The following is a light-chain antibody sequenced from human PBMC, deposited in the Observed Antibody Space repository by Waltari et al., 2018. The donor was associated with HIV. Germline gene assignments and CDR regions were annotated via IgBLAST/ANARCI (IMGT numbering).Light chain of an antibody. J-gene: IGKJ5*01. Sequence: DIVMTQSPDSLAVSLGERATINCKSSQSILYNSNNNSYLAWYQQKPGKPPKLLIYWASTRESGVPDRFSGSGSGTDFTLTISSLQAEDVAVYYCQQFYTTPVTFGQGTRLEIK. V-gene: IGKV4-1*01. CDR2: WAS. CDR1: QSILYNSNNNSY. CDR3: QQFYTTPVT.